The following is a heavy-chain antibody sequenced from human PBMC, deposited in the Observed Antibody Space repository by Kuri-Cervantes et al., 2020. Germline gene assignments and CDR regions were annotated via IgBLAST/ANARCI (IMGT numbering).Heavy chain of an antibody. CDR1: GYTFTSYD. J-gene: IGHJ6*02. CDR2: MNPNSGNT. V-gene: IGHV1-8*01. Sequence: ASVKVSCKASGYTFTSYDINWVRRATGQGLEWMGWMNPNSGNTGYAQKFQGRVTMTRNTSISTAYMELSSLRSEDTAVYYCARVIPARYCSSTSCPYYYYYGMDVWGQGTMVTVSS. D-gene: IGHD2-2*01. CDR3: ARVIPARYCSSTSCPYYYYYGMDV.